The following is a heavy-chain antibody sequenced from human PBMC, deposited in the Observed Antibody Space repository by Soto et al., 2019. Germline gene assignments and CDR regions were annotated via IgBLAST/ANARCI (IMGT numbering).Heavy chain of an antibody. D-gene: IGHD2-21*02. J-gene: IGHJ6*02. CDR2: ISYDGSKK. CDR3: AKAGHPTDYYYYGMDV. CDR1: GFTFSNNG. V-gene: IGHV3-30*18. Sequence: QVPLVESGGGVVQPGRSLRLSCVASGFTFSNNGMHWVRQAPGKGLEWVAVISYDGSKKYYADSVKGRFTISRDNSKNTLYLQMNSLRAEDTAVYYCAKAGHPTDYYYYGMDVWGQGTTVTVSS.